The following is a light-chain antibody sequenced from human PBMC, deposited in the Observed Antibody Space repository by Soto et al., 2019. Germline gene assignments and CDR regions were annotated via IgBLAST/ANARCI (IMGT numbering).Light chain of an antibody. V-gene: IGKV1-17*01. Sequence: DIQMTQSPSSLSASVGDRVTITCRTSQDIRNDLGWYQQKPGKAPKRLIYAPSSLQSGVPSRFSGSGTGTEFTLPISGLQPEDYATYYCLQHNVYPPTFGPGTKVEI. J-gene: IGKJ1*01. CDR2: APS. CDR1: QDIRND. CDR3: LQHNVYPPT.